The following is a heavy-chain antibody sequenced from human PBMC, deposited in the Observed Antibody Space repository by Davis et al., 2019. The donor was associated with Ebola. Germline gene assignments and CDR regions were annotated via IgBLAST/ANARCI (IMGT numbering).Heavy chain of an antibody. D-gene: IGHD3-3*01. V-gene: IGHV4-39*01. Sequence: MPSETLSLTCTVSGGSISSSTYYWGWIRQPPGKGLEWIGSIYYSGSTYYNPSLKSRVTISVDTSKNQFSLKLSSVTAADTAVYYCARPTYYDFWSGYHTKGGQFDPWGQGTLVTVSS. CDR1: GGSISSSTYY. CDR3: ARPTYYDFWSGYHTKGGQFDP. CDR2: IYYSGST. J-gene: IGHJ5*02.